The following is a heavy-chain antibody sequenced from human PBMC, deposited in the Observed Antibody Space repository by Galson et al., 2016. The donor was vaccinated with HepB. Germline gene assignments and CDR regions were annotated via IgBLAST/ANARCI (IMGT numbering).Heavy chain of an antibody. CDR2: ISSNSDT. CDR3: VVGSGTYFPNGMNV. Sequence: SLRLSCAASGFTFTTYTMNWVRQAPGQGLEWVSSISSNSDTYYRDSLKGRFTISRDNAQNSLYLQMSSLSAEDTAVYYCVVGSGTYFPNGMNVWGQGTTVTVSS. CDR1: GFTFTTYT. J-gene: IGHJ6*02. D-gene: IGHD1-26*01. V-gene: IGHV3-21*01.